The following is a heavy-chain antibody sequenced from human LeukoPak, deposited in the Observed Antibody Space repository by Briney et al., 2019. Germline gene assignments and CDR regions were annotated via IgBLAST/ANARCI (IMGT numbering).Heavy chain of an antibody. CDR2: IYPRDGST. V-gene: IGHV1-46*01. J-gene: IGHJ4*02. CDR1: GYTFTSNY. Sequence: ASVKVSCKASGYTFTSNYIHWVRQAPGQGLEWMGMIYPRDGSTSYAQKFQGRLTMTADTSTSTAYMELRSLRSDDTAVYYCVREFVYYESTQLDYFDYWGQGTLVTVSS. D-gene: IGHD3-22*01. CDR3: VREFVYYESTQLDYFDY.